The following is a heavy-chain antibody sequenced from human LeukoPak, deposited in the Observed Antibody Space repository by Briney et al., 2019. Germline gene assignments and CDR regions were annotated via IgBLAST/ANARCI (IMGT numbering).Heavy chain of an antibody. Sequence: PSETLSLTCTVSGGSISSGNYFWSWIRQPAGKGLVWFGRIHTSGSTNYDSSLKSRVTISEDTPKNQFSLKLSSMTGAETAGHCCARELTLFRGVCYNRFEPWGQGNLVTVSS. J-gene: IGHJ5*02. V-gene: IGHV4-61*02. CDR1: GGSISSGNYF. CDR2: IHTSGST. CDR3: ARELTLFRGVCYNRFEP. D-gene: IGHD3-10*01.